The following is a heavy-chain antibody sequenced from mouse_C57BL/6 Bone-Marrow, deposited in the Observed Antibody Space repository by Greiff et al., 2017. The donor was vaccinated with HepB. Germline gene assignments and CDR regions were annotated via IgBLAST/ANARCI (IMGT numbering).Heavy chain of an antibody. J-gene: IGHJ3*01. CDR1: GYTFTSYW. Sequence: VQLQQPGAELVRPGSSVKLSCKASGYTFTSYWMHWVKQRPIQGLEWIGNIYPSDSETHYNQKFKDKATLAVDKSSSTAYMQLSSLTSEDSAVYDCARRVEDYYDNDGFDYWGEGTLVTDSA. D-gene: IGHD2-4*01. CDR3: ARRVEDYYDNDGFDY. CDR2: IYPSDSET. V-gene: IGHV1-52*01.